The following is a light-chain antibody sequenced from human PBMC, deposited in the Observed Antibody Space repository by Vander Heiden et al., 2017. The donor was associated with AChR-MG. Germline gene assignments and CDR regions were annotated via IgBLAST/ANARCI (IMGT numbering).Light chain of an antibody. V-gene: IGLV2-23*01. Sequence: QSALTQPASVSGSPGQSITISWTGTRSDVGSYNLVTRYQQHQGKAPKLMIYGGSKRPSGVPNRFSGSKSGNTASLTISGLQAEDEADYYCCSYAGSSTFYVFGTGTKVTVL. CDR2: GGS. J-gene: IGLJ1*01. CDR3: CSYAGSSTFYV. CDR1: RSDVGSYNL.